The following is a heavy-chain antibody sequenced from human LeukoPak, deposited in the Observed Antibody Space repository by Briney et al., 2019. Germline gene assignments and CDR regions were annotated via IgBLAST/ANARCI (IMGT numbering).Heavy chain of an antibody. V-gene: IGHV4-34*01. CDR2: IYYSGST. CDR1: GGSFSGYY. CDR3: ARGPYSSGCFDL. J-gene: IGHJ5*02. Sequence: SETLSLTCAVYGGSFSGYYWSWIRQPPGKGLEWIGSIYYSGSTYYNPSLKSRVTISVDTSKNQFSLKLSSVTAADTAVYYCARGPYSSGCFDLWGQGTLVTVSS. D-gene: IGHD6-19*01.